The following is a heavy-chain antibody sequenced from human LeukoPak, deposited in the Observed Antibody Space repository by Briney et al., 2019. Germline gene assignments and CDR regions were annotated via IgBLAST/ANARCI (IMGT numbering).Heavy chain of an antibody. CDR3: ARESYDSSGYYYGGGFDY. CDR1: GFTLSSYW. CDR2: IYSDAT. J-gene: IGHJ4*02. V-gene: IGHV3-74*01. Sequence: GGSLRLSCAASGFTLSSYWIHWVRQAPGKGLVWVSRIYSDATYYADSVKGRFTISRDNAKNTLYLQMNSLGAEDTAVYYCARESYDSSGYYYGGGFDYWGQGTLVTVSS. D-gene: IGHD3-22*01.